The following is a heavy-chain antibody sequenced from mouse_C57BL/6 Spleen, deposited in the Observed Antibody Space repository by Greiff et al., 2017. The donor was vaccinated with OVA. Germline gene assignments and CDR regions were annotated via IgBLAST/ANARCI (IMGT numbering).Heavy chain of an antibody. Sequence: EVQLQQSGAELVRPGASVKLSCTASGFNIKDDYMHWVKQRPEQGLEWIGWIDPENGDTEYASKFQGKATITADTSSNTAYLQLSSLTSEDTAVYYCTRMVTSFAYWGQGTLVTVSA. CDR1: GFNIKDDY. D-gene: IGHD2-2*01. J-gene: IGHJ3*01. V-gene: IGHV14-4*01. CDR2: IDPENGDT. CDR3: TRMVTSFAY.